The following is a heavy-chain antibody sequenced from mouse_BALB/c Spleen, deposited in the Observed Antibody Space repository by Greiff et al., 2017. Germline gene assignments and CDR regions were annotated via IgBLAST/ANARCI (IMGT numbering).Heavy chain of an antibody. Sequence: EVQVVESGGGLVQPGGSLRLSCATSGFTFTDYYMSWVRQPPGKALEWLGFIRNKANGYTTEYSASVKGRFTISRDNSQSILYLQMNTLRAEDSATYYCARDRYDGRYYAMDYWGQGTSVTVSS. D-gene: IGHD2-14*01. J-gene: IGHJ4*01. CDR1: GFTFTDYY. CDR3: ARDRYDGRYYAMDY. CDR2: IRNKANGYTT. V-gene: IGHV7-3*02.